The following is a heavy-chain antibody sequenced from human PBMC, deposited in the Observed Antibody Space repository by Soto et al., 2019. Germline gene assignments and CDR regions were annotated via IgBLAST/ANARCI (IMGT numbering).Heavy chain of an antibody. D-gene: IGHD5-18*01. J-gene: IGHJ6*02. CDR1: GGTFSSYT. CDR3: ARDVDTAMVAYYYYYGMDV. CDR2: IIPILGIA. V-gene: IGHV1-69*04. Sequence: ASVKVSCKASGGTFSSYTISWVRQAPGQGLEWMGRIIPILGIANYAQKFQGRVTITADKSTSTAYTELSSLRSEDTAVYYCARDVDTAMVAYYYYYGMDVWGQGTTVTVSS.